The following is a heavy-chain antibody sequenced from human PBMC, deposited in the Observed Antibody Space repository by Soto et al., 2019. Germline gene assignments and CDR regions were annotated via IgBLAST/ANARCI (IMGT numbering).Heavy chain of an antibody. D-gene: IGHD3-9*01. CDR3: AREYYGRLTGSSTDY. CDR2: ISGAGVTT. J-gene: IGHJ4*02. Sequence: EVQLVESGGDLVQRGGSLRLSCAASGFPFSSYWMHWVRHTPGKGLDWVASISGAGVTTYYADSVTGRFTVSRDTAKNTLFLTLSGLRAEDTAVYSCAREYYGRLTGSSTDYWGPGTLVSVSS. V-gene: IGHV3-74*01. CDR1: GFPFSSYW.